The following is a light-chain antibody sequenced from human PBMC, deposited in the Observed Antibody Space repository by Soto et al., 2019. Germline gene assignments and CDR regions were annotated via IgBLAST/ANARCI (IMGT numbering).Light chain of an antibody. J-gene: IGLJ1*01. CDR1: SSDVGSYNL. CDR2: EGS. CDR3: CSYAGSSTLYV. Sequence: QSVLTQPASVSGSPGQSITISCTGTSSDVGSYNLVSWYQQHPGKAPKLMIYEGSKRPSGVSNRFSGSKSGNTAPLTISGLQAEDEADYYCCSYAGSSTLYVFGNGTKVTVL. V-gene: IGLV2-23*01.